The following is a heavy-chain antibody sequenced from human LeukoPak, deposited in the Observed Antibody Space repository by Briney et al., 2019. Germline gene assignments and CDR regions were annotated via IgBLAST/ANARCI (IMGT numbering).Heavy chain of an antibody. CDR3: ARTEVLLWFGGSNWFDP. Sequence: ASVKVSCKASGYTFTGYYIHWVRQAPGQGLEWMGWMNPNSGNTGYAQKFQGRVTMTRNTSISTAYMELSSLRSEDTAVYYCARTEVLLWFGGSNWFDPWGQGTLVTVSS. CDR2: MNPNSGNT. V-gene: IGHV1-8*02. D-gene: IGHD3-10*01. J-gene: IGHJ5*02. CDR1: GYTFTGYY.